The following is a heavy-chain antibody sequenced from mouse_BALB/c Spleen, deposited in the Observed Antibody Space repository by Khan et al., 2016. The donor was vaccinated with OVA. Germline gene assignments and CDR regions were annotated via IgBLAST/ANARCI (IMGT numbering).Heavy chain of an antibody. J-gene: IGHJ1*01. D-gene: IGHD1-1*02. CDR3: ARDGGGGSYWDFDV. CDR1: GFSLSRYS. Sequence: QVQLKQSGPGLVAPSQSLSITCTVSGFSLSRYSVHWVRQPPGKGLEWLGMIWSGGSTDCNSALKSRLSISEDNSKSQVFLKMNSLQTDDTAMYYCARDGGGGSYWDFDVWGAGTTVTVSS. V-gene: IGHV2-6-4*01. CDR2: IWSGGST.